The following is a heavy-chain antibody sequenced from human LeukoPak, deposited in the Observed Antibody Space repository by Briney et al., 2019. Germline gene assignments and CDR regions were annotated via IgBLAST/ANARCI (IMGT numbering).Heavy chain of an antibody. D-gene: IGHD2-2*01. CDR3: AKGAYCSSTSCDASFDS. Sequence: GGSLRLSCAASGLTFSSHAMNWVRQAPGKGLEWVSVISGSGGNIDYADSVKGRFIVSRDNSENTLYLQMNSLRAEDTAVYYRAKGAYCSSTSCDASFDSWGQGTLVTVSS. J-gene: IGHJ4*02. V-gene: IGHV3-23*01. CDR2: ISGSGGNI. CDR1: GLTFSSHA.